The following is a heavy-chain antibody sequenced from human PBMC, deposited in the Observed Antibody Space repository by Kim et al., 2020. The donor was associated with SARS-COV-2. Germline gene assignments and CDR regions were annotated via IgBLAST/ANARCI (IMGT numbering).Heavy chain of an antibody. J-gene: IGHJ4*02. V-gene: IGHV3-21*01. CDR3: ARDRGDIVATIADY. Sequence: ADSVKRRFPLSRDNAKTSLYLQMNSLRAEDTAVYYCARDRGDIVATIADYWGQGTLVTVSS. D-gene: IGHD5-12*01.